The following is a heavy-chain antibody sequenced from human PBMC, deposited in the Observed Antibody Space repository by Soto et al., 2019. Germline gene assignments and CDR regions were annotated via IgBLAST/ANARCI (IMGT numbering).Heavy chain of an antibody. V-gene: IGHV1-69*01. J-gene: IGHJ6*02. Sequence: QVQLVQSGAEVKKPGYSVKVSCKASGGTFSSYAIRWVRQAPGQGLEWMGGIIPIVGTANYAQKFQGRVTITADESTSTAYMELSSLRSEETAVYYCAGLTERGYSYGSPHGYYGMDVWGQETTVTVSS. CDR3: AGLTERGYSYGSPHGYYGMDV. CDR2: IIPIVGTA. D-gene: IGHD5-18*01. CDR1: GGTFSSYA.